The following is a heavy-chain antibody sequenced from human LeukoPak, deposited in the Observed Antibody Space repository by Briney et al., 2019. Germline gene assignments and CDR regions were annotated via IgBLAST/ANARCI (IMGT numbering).Heavy chain of an antibody. V-gene: IGHV4-38-2*01. CDR1: GYSISSGYC. D-gene: IGHD3-16*01. J-gene: IGHJ4*02. CDR3: ARADVWGQGFDY. Sequence: PSETLSLTCAVSGYSISSGYCWGWIRQPPGKGLEWIGSIYHSGSTYYNPSLKSRVTISVDTSKNQFSLKLSPVTAADTAVYYCARADVWGQGFDYWGQGTLVTVSS. CDR2: IYHSGST.